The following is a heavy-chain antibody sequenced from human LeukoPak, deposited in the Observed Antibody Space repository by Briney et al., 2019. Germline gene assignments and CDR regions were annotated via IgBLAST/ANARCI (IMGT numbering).Heavy chain of an antibody. CDR2: TYYRSKWYN. CDR3: VREQQLPWVYWFDP. J-gene: IGHJ5*02. Sequence: SQTLSLTCAISGDSVSSNSAAWNWIRQSPSRGLEWLGRTYYRSKWYNGYAVSVKSRITINPDTSKNQFSLQLNSVTPEDTAVYYCVREQQLPWVYWFDPWGQGTLVTVSS. D-gene: IGHD6-13*01. V-gene: IGHV6-1*01. CDR1: GDSVSSNSAA.